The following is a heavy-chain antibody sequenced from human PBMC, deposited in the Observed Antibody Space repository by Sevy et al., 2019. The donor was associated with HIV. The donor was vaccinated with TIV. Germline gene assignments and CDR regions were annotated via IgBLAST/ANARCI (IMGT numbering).Heavy chain of an antibody. D-gene: IGHD5-18*01. CDR3: ARGKSGHGYALNY. J-gene: IGHJ4*02. CDR1: GFTVNSNY. CDR2: IHSDDTT. Sequence: GGSLRLSCAASGFTVNSNYMTWVRQAPGKGLEGVSVIHSDDTTYHADSVKDRFTISRDNFKNTLYLHMSSLRAEDTAVYYCARGKSGHGYALNYWGQGTLVTVSS. V-gene: IGHV3-66*01.